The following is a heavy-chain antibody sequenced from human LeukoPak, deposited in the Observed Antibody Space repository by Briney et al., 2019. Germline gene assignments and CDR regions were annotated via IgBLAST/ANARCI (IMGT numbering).Heavy chain of an antibody. J-gene: IGHJ4*02. CDR2: IYPGDSDT. V-gene: IGHV5-51*01. Sequence: GESLKISCKGPGSSFTSYWIAWVRQMPGKGLEWMGSIYPGDSDTRYSPSFQGQVTISTDKSTSTAYLQWSSLKASDTAMYYCVGLADIVATMVDYWGQGTLVTVSS. D-gene: IGHD5-12*01. CDR3: VGLADIVATMVDY. CDR1: GSSFTSYW.